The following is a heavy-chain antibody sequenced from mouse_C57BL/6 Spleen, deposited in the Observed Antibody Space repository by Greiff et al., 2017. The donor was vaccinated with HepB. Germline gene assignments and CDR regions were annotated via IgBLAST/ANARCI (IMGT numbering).Heavy chain of an antibody. V-gene: IGHV3-6*01. D-gene: IGHD1-1*01. Sequence: EVQVVESGPGLVKPSQSLSLTCSVTGYSITSGYYWNWIRQFPGNKLEWMGYISYDGSNNYNPSLKNRISITRDTSKNQFFLKLNSVTTEDTATYYCARVLYYGSSPHFDYWGQGTTLTVSS. CDR1: GYSITSGYY. CDR3: ARVLYYGSSPHFDY. J-gene: IGHJ2*01. CDR2: ISYDGSN.